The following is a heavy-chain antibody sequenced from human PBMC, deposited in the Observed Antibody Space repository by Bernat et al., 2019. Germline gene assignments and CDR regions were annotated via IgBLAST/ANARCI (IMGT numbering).Heavy chain of an antibody. V-gene: IGHV4-31*03. CDR2: IYYSGST. J-gene: IGHJ4*02. Sequence: QVQLQESGPGLVKPSQTLSLTCTVSGGSISSGGYYWSWIRQHPGKGLEWIGYIYYSGSTYYNPSLKSRVTISVDTSKNQFSLKLSSVTAADTAVYYCAGHYYDSSGYYYPHDYWGQGTLVTVSS. CDR1: GGSISSGGYY. D-gene: IGHD3-22*01. CDR3: AGHYYDSSGYYYPHDY.